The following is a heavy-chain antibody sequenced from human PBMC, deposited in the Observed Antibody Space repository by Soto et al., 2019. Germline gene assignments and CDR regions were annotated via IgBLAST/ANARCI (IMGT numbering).Heavy chain of an antibody. Sequence: SAPLSLTCTVSGGSISCFYWTWIRQPPGKGLEWIGYIYYSGSTSYNPSLKSRVTISVDTSKNQFSLKLSSVSTADTAVYYCARYSSTSRWFDPWGQGTLVTVSS. J-gene: IGHJ5*02. D-gene: IGHD6-19*01. CDR2: IYYSGST. V-gene: IGHV4-59*01. CDR3: ARYSSTSRWFDP. CDR1: GGSISCFY.